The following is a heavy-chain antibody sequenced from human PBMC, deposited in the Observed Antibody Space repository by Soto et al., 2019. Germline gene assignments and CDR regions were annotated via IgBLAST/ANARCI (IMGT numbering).Heavy chain of an antibody. Sequence: GGSLRLSCAASGFTFSSYAMSWVRQAPGKGLEWVSAISGSGGSTYYADSVKGRFTISRDNSKNTLCLQMNSLRAEDTAVYYCATSLPGGCSSTSCRTGWYWGQGTLVTVYS. J-gene: IGHJ4*02. CDR3: ATSLPGGCSSTSCRTGWY. CDR1: GFTFSSYA. D-gene: IGHD2-2*01. CDR2: ISGSGGST. V-gene: IGHV3-23*01.